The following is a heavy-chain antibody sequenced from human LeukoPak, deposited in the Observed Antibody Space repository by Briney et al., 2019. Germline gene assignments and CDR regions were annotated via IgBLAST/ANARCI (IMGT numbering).Heavy chain of an antibody. Sequence: SETLSLTCTVSGGSISSYYWSWIRQPPGKGLEWIGYIYYSGSTNYNPSLKSRVTISVDTSKNQFSLKLSSVTAADTAVYYCARASQGDHFDYWGQGTLVTVSS. V-gene: IGHV4-59*01. CDR1: GGSISSYY. CDR2: IYYSGST. J-gene: IGHJ4*02. D-gene: IGHD2-21*01. CDR3: ARASQGDHFDY.